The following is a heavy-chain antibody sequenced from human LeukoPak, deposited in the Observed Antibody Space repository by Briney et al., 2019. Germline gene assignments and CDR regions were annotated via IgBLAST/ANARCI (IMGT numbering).Heavy chain of an antibody. V-gene: IGHV3-23*01. J-gene: IGHJ4*02. D-gene: IGHD2-15*01. Sequence: GGSLRLSCAASGFTFSSYGMSWVRQAPGKGLEWVSVISGSGGSTYYADSVKGRFTISRDNSKNTLYLQMKSLRDEDTAVYYCANIDHYPDYWGQGTRVTVSS. CDR2: ISGSGGST. CDR1: GFTFSSYG. CDR3: ANIDHYPDY.